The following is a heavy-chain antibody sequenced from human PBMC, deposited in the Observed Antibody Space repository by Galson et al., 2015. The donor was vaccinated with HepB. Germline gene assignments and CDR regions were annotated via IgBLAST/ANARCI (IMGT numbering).Heavy chain of an antibody. Sequence: SLRLSCAASGFTFSSYGMHWVRQAPGKGLEWVAVISYDGSNKYYADSVKGRFTISRDNSKNTLYLQMNSLRAEDTAAYYCAKISDFWSGYPPDDAFDIWGQGTMVTVSS. CDR2: ISYDGSNK. D-gene: IGHD3-3*01. CDR3: AKISDFWSGYPPDDAFDI. CDR1: GFTFSSYG. V-gene: IGHV3-30*18. J-gene: IGHJ3*02.